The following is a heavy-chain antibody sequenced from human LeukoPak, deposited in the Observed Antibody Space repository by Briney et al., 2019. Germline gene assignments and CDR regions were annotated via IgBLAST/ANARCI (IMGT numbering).Heavy chain of an antibody. CDR2: MNPNGGNT. CDR1: GYSFTSYD. J-gene: IGHJ3*02. V-gene: IGHV1-8*03. CDR3: ARLYYYASSGYDAHDS. D-gene: IGHD3-22*01. Sequence: ASVKVSCKASGYSFTSYDINWVRQATGQGLEWMGGMNPNGGNTGYAQNFQGRVTITRNTSISTAYMALSSLTSEDTAVYYCARLYYYASSGYDAHDSWGQGTMVTVSS.